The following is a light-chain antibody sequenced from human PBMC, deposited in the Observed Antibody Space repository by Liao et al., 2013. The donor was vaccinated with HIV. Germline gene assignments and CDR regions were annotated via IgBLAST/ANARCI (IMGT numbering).Light chain of an antibody. CDR1: NIGGKG. CDR2: YDS. Sequence: SYVLTQPPSVSVAPGKTARIPCGGNNIGGKGVNWYQQKPGQAPLVVMYYDSDRPSGIPERFSGSNSGNTATLTISRVEAGDEADYYCQVWDSSSDHVVFGGGTKLTVL. CDR3: QVWDSSSDHVV. V-gene: IGLV3-21*04. J-gene: IGLJ2*01.